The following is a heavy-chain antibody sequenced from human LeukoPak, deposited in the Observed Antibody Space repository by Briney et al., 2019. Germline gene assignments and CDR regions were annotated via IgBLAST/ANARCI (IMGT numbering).Heavy chain of an antibody. CDR1: GFTFSSYW. D-gene: IGHD1-1*01. CDR3: ATIKRNGAPTDFDY. V-gene: IGHV3-7*01. Sequence: TGGSLRLSCAASGFTFSSYWMSWVRQAPGKGLEWVANIKQDGSEKYYVDSVKGRFTISRDNAKNSLYLQMNSLRAEDTAVYYCATIKRNGAPTDFDYWGQGTLVTVSS. CDR2: IKQDGSEK. J-gene: IGHJ4*02.